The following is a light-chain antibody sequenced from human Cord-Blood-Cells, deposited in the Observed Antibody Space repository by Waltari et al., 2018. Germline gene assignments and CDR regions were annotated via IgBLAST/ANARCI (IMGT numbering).Light chain of an antibody. Sequence: DIQMNQSPFSLSASLGDRVTITCQASQDISNYLNWYQEKPGKAPKLLNYDASNLETGVPSRFSGSGSGTDFTFPISSLQPEDIATYYCQQYDNLLWTFGQGTKLEIK. CDR1: QDISNY. J-gene: IGKJ2*02. CDR2: DAS. V-gene: IGKV1-33*01. CDR3: QQYDNLLWT.